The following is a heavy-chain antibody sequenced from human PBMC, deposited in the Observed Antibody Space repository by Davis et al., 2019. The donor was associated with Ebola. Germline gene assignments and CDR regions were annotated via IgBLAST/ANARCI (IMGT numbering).Heavy chain of an antibody. CDR3: ARRWAGDYYYYGMDV. D-gene: IGHD4-23*01. J-gene: IGHJ6*04. Sequence: SETLSLTCAVYGGSFSGYYWSWIRQPPGKGLEWIGEINHSGSTNYNPSLKSRVTISVDTSKNQFSLKLSSVTAADTAVYYCARRWAGDYYYYGMDVWGKGTTVTVSS. CDR1: GGSFSGYY. CDR2: INHSGST. V-gene: IGHV4-34*01.